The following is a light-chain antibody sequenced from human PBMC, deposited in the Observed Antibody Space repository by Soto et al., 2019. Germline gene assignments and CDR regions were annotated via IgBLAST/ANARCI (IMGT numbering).Light chain of an antibody. V-gene: IGLV1-51*01. CDR3: GSWDSSLSAYV. CDR2: DDS. Sequence: QSALTQPPSVSAAPGQKVTISCSGSSSNIGGHSVSWYQQLPGTAPKLLIYDDSKRPSGIPDRFSGSKSGTSATLGITGFQTGDEADYYCGSWDSSLSAYVFGTGTKVTGL. CDR1: SSNIGGHS. J-gene: IGLJ1*01.